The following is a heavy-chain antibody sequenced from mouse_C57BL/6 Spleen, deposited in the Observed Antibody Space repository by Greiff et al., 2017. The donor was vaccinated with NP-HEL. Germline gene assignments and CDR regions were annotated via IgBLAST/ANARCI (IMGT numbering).Heavy chain of an antibody. CDR1: GYTFTDYY. V-gene: IGHV1-76*01. Sequence: QVQLQQSGAELVRPGASVKLSCKASGYTFTDYYINWVKQRPGQGLEWIARIYPGSGNTYYNEKFKGKATLTAEKSSSTAYMQLSSLTSEDSAVYFCARANQPYYYAMDYWGQGTSVTVSS. D-gene: IGHD4-1*01. J-gene: IGHJ4*01. CDR3: ARANQPYYYAMDY. CDR2: IYPGSGNT.